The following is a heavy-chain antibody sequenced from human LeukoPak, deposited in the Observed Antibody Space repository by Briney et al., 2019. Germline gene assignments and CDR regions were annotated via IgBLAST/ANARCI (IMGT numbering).Heavy chain of an antibody. CDR2: ISSSGSTI. J-gene: IGHJ4*02. V-gene: IGHV3-11*01. CDR1: GFTFSDYY. CDR3: ARDRSKVLFDY. Sequence: GGSLRLSCAASGFTFSDYYMSWIRRAPGKGLEWVSYISSSGSTIYYADSVKGRFTISRDNAKNSLYLQMNSLRAEDTAVYYCARDRSKVLFDYWGQGTLVTVSS.